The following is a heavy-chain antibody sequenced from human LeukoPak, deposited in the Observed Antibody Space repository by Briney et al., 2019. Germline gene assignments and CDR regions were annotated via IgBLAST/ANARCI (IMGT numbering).Heavy chain of an antibody. CDR2: IYYSGST. D-gene: IGHD3-22*01. CDR1: GGSISSYY. CDR3: ARWSSGYYDAFDI. Sequence: SETLSLTCTVSGGSISSYYWSWIRQPPGKGLEWIGYIYYSGSTYYNPSLKSRVTISVDTSKNQFSLKLSSVTAADTAVYYCARWSSGYYDAFDIWGQGTMVTVSS. J-gene: IGHJ3*02. V-gene: IGHV4-59*01.